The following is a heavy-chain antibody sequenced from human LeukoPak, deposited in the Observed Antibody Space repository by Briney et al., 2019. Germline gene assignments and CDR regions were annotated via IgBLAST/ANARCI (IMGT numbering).Heavy chain of an antibody. CDR2: ISYDGSNK. CDR1: GFSFSDYA. Sequence: PGRSLRLSCAASGFSFSDYAILWGRQAPGKGLEWVAVISYDGSNKYYADSVKGRFTISRDNSKNTLYLQMNSLRAEDTAVYYCARANYYDSSGYYYGEYYFDYWGQGTLVTVSS. J-gene: IGHJ4*02. V-gene: IGHV3-30-3*01. D-gene: IGHD3-22*01. CDR3: ARANYYDSSGYYYGEYYFDY.